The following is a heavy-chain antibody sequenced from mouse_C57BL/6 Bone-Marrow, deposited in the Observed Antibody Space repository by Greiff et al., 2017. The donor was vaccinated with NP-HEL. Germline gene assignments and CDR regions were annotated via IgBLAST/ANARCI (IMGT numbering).Heavy chain of an antibody. CDR1: GYAFSSYW. V-gene: IGHV1-80*01. Sequence: VQLQQSGAELVKPGASVKISCKASGYAFSSYWMNWVKQRPGKGLEWIGQIYPGDGDTNYNGKFKGKATLTADKSSSTAYMQLSSLTSEDSAVYFCAREVYGTLRGCPWFAYWGQGTLVTVSA. CDR2: IYPGDGDT. J-gene: IGHJ3*01. D-gene: IGHD1-1*01. CDR3: AREVYGTLRGCPWFAY.